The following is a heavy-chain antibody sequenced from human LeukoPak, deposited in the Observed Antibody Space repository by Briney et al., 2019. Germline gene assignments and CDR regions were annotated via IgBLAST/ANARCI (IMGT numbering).Heavy chain of an antibody. CDR1: GYTFTDYY. CDR3: ARSRNKGAFDI. V-gene: IGHV1-2*02. Sequence: ASVKVSCKASGYTFTDYYMHWVRQAPGQGLEWMGWINPNSGGTNYAQKFQGRVTMTRDTPISTAYMELSRLRSDDTAVYYCARSRNKGAFDIWGQGTMVTVSS. CDR2: INPNSGGT. D-gene: IGHD1/OR15-1a*01. J-gene: IGHJ3*02.